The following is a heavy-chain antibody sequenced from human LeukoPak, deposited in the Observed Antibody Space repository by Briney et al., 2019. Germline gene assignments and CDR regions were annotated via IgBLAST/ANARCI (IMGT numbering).Heavy chain of an antibody. J-gene: IGHJ5*02. Sequence: GGSLRLSCAASVFTFSTYNMNWVRQAPGKGLEWVSSITSSSRYTFYADSVKGRFTISRDNAKNSLYLQMNSLRAEDTAVYYCARVGYYDSSGYYENWFDPWGQGTLVTVSS. CDR1: VFTFSTYN. V-gene: IGHV3-21*06. CDR3: ARVGYYDSSGYYENWFDP. CDR2: ITSSSRYT. D-gene: IGHD3-22*01.